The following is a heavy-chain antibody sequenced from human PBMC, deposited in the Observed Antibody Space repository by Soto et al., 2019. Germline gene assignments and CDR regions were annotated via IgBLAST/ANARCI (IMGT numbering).Heavy chain of an antibody. CDR1: GFTFSSYG. CDR2: ISYDGSNK. J-gene: IGHJ4*02. CDR3: AKDRFLIAAAGTFDY. V-gene: IGHV3-30*18. Sequence: GGSLRLSCAASGFTFSSYGMHWVRQAPGKGLEWVAVISYDGSNKYYADSMKGRFTISRDNSKNTLYLQMNSLRAEDTAVYYCAKDRFLIAAAGTFDYWGQGTLVTVSS. D-gene: IGHD6-13*01.